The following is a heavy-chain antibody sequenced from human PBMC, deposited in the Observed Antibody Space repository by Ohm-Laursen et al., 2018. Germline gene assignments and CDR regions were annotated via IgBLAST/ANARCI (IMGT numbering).Heavy chain of an antibody. D-gene: IGHD5-24*01. J-gene: IGHJ4*02. V-gene: IGHV4-34*01. Sequence: SETLSLTCAVYGGSFSGYYWTWMRQPPGKGLEWIGEINHSGSTNYNPSLKSRATISVDTAKNQFSLRLNSVTAADTAVYYCARHGAMATIVRWEMDYWGQGTLVTVSS. CDR3: ARHGAMATIVRWEMDY. CDR1: GGSFSGYY. CDR2: INHSGST.